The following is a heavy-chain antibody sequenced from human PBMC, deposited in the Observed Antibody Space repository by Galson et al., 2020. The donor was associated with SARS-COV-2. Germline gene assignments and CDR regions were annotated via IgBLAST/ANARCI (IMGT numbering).Heavy chain of an antibody. V-gene: IGHV3-30*04. D-gene: IGHD1-26*01. Sequence: GESLKISCAASGFTFSSYAMHWVRQAPGKGLEWVAVISYDGSNKYYADSVKGRFTISRDNSKNTLYLQMNSLRAEDTAVYYCARQPLWELRPCFDYWGQGTLVTVAS. CDR2: ISYDGSNK. CDR3: ARQPLWELRPCFDY. CDR1: GFTFSSYA. J-gene: IGHJ4*02.